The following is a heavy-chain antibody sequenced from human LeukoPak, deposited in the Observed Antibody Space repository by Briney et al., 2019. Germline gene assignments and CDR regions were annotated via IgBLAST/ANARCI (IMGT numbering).Heavy chain of an antibody. J-gene: IGHJ5*02. CDR1: GFTVSSNY. D-gene: IGHD1-14*01. CDR2: IYSGGST. Sequence: GGSLRLSCAASGFTVSSNYMSWVRQAPGKGLEWVSVIYSGGSTYYADSVKGRFTISRDNSKNTLYLQMNSLRAEDTAVYYCARDRRYRPFDPWGQGTLVTVSS. V-gene: IGHV3-66*01. CDR3: ARDRRYRPFDP.